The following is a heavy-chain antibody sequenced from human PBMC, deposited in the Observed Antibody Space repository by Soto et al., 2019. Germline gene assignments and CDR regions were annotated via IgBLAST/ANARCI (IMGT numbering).Heavy chain of an antibody. V-gene: IGHV3-20*04. D-gene: IGHD2-15*01. CDR3: ARDRGGLRYCSGYYQGGFDC. Sequence: PGGSLRLSCAASGFIFDDYGMSWVRQAPGKGLEWVSGINWNGGSTGYADSVKGRFTISRDNAKDSLYLQMNSLRAEDTALYYCARDRGGLRYCSGYYQGGFDCWGQGTMVTVSS. CDR2: INWNGGST. J-gene: IGHJ4*02. CDR1: GFIFDDYG.